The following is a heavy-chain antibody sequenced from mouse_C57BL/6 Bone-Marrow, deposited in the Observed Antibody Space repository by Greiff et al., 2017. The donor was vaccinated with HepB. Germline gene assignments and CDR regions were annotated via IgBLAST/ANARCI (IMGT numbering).Heavy chain of an antibody. CDR2: IDPSDSYT. V-gene: IGHV1-69*01. CDR1: GYTFTSYW. J-gene: IGHJ2*01. D-gene: IGHD2-4*01. Sequence: QVQLQQPGAELVMPGASVKLSCKASGYTFTSYWMHWVKQRPGQGLEWIVEIDPSDSYTNYNQKFKGKSTLTVDKSSSTAYMQLSSRTSEDSAVYYCARDDYEGLFDYWGQGTTLTVSS. CDR3: ARDDYEGLFDY.